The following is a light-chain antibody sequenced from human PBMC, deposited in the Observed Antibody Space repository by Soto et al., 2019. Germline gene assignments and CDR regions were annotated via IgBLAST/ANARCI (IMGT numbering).Light chain of an antibody. V-gene: IGKV3-15*01. Sequence: TLSVSPGERATLSCRASQSVSSNLAWYQQKPGQAPRLLIYGASTRATGIPARFSGSGSGTEFTLTISSLQSEDFAVYYCQQYNNWPAWTFGQGTKVDIK. CDR1: QSVSSN. CDR2: GAS. CDR3: QQYNNWPAWT. J-gene: IGKJ1*01.